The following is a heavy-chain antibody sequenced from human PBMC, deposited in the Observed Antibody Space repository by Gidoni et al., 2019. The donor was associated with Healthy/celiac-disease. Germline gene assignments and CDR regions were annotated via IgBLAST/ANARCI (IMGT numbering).Heavy chain of an antibody. CDR1: GFTFISYA. CDR2: ISGSGGRT. CDR3: AKAGDTAMVPFDY. V-gene: IGHV3-23*01. Sequence: EVQLLESGGGLVQPGGSLRLCCAASGFTFISYAMRWVRQAPGKGLGWVSAISGSGGRTYYADSVKGRFTISRENSKNTLYLQMNSLRAEDTAVYYCAKAGDTAMVPFDYWGQGTLVTVSS. J-gene: IGHJ4*02. D-gene: IGHD5-18*01.